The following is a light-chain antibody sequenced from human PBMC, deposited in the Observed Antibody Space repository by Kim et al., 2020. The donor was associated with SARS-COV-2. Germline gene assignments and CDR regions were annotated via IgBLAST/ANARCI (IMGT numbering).Light chain of an antibody. CDR3: GVWDDSLDGYV. CDR1: RPNIGKNT. CDR2: SND. Sequence: GQRVTISCSGSRPNIGKNTVIWYQQLPGTVPKLLIYSNDQRPSGVPARFSGSKSGTSASLAISGLQSEDEADYYCGVWDDSLDGYVFGSGTKVTVL. V-gene: IGLV1-44*01. J-gene: IGLJ1*01.